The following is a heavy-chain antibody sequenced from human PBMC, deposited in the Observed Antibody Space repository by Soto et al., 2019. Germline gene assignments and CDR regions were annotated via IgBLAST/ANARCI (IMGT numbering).Heavy chain of an antibody. D-gene: IGHD3-22*01. V-gene: IGHV1-18*01. J-gene: IGHJ3*02. CDR1: GYTFTSYG. CDR3: ARDRTIVVVITTYAFDI. Sequence: GVSVKVSCKSSGYTFTSYGISWVRHAPGKGLEWMGWISAYNGNTNYAQKLQGRVTMTTDTSTSTAYMELRSLRSDDTAVYYCARDRTIVVVITTYAFDIWGQGTMVTVSS. CDR2: ISAYNGNT.